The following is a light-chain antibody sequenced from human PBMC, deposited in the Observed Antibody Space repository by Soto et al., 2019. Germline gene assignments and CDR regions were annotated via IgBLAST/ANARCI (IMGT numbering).Light chain of an antibody. Sequence: QSVLTQPPSVSGSPGQSVAISCTGTSSDVGSYNRVSWYQQPPGTAPKVMIYEVSNRPSGVPDRFSGSKSGNTASLTISGLQAEDEADYYCSSYTSSSTYVFGTGTKVXVL. J-gene: IGLJ1*01. CDR1: SSDVGSYNR. CDR2: EVS. CDR3: SSYTSSSTYV. V-gene: IGLV2-18*02.